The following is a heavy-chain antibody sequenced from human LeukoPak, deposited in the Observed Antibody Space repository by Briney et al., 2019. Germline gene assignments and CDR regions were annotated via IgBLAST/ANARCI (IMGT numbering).Heavy chain of an antibody. CDR3: VILSNSAAGRRLVHCFDF. J-gene: IGHJ4*02. CDR2: INPHSGDT. V-gene: IGHV1-2*02. CDR1: GFDLEFYV. D-gene: IGHD2-8*02. Sequence: GASVKVSSKVSGFDLEFYVFHSVERAPGQGLEWMGGINPHSGDTNYAQKFQGRVTMTRDTSISTASMELTRLRSDDTAVYYCVILSNSAAGRRLVHCFDFWGQGTLVTVSS.